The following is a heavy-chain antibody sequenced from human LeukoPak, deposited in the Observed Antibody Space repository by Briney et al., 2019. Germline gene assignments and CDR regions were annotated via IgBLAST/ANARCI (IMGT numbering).Heavy chain of an antibody. CDR3: ARGFDSGWYESPPGI. Sequence: GGSLRLSCAASGFTFSSYSMNWVRQAPGKGLEWVSSISSSSSYIYYADSVKGRFTISRDNAKNSLYLQMNSLRAEDTAVYYCARGFDSGWYESPPGIWGQGTMVTVSS. J-gene: IGHJ3*02. CDR2: ISSSSSYI. CDR1: GFTFSSYS. D-gene: IGHD6-19*01. V-gene: IGHV3-21*01.